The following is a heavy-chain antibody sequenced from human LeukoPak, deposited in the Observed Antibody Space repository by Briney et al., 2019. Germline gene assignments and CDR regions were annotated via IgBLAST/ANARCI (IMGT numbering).Heavy chain of an antibody. J-gene: IGHJ4*02. V-gene: IGHV3-23*01. CDR3: AKGSLGSWYYFDY. Sequence: GGSLRLSCAAPGFTFGSSAMSWVRQAPGKGPEWVSTFSRSGPDTYYADSVKGRFTIFRDNSKNTLYLQMNSLRAEDTAVYYCAKGSLGSWYYFDYWGQGTLVTVSS. CDR1: GFTFGSSA. D-gene: IGHD6-13*01. CDR2: FSRSGPDT.